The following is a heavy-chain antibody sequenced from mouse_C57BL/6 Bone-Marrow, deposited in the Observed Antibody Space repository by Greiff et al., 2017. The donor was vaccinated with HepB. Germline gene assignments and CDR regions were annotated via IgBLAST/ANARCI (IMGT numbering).Heavy chain of an antibody. D-gene: IGHD1-1*01. CDR3: AIPRNTAVVADWYFDV. CDR1: GYTFTSYW. Sequence: QVQLQQPGAELVKPGASVKVSCKASGYTFTSYWMHWVKQRTGQGLEWIGRIHPSDSDTNYNQKFKGKATLTVDKSSSTAYMQLRSLTSEVSAVYYCAIPRNTAVVADWYFDVWGTGTTVTVSS. V-gene: IGHV1-74*01. J-gene: IGHJ1*03. CDR2: IHPSDSDT.